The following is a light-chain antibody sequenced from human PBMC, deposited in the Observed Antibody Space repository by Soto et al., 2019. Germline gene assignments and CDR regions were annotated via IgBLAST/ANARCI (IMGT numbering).Light chain of an antibody. CDR1: QRVXTN. CDR2: GAS. V-gene: IGKV3-15*01. CDR3: QHYWPWRT. J-gene: IGKJ1*01. Sequence: VGMQGRETLCLCLGARANLSCGASQRVXTNLAWYHHEAVQAPRLLIAGASTRATGIPARFSGSGSGTEFTITISGLQSDDGEVYYCQHYWPWRTFGQGTRLDIK.